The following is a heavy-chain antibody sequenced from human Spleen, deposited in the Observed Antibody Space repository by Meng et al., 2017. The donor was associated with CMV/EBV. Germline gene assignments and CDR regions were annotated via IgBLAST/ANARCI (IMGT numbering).Heavy chain of an antibody. CDR2: INTDGTFT. CDR3: GRDLTGEGDR. CDR1: EFTFSNYW. V-gene: IGHV3-74*03. Sequence: EVQLVESGGGSVQPGGSLRLSCADSEFTFSNYWFHWVRQIPGEGLVWVSRINTDGTFTSYADSVKGRFTIYRDNARNTLYLEMNNLRVDDSAVYYCGRDLTGEGDRWGQGTLVTVSS. J-gene: IGHJ4*02. D-gene: IGHD7-27*01.